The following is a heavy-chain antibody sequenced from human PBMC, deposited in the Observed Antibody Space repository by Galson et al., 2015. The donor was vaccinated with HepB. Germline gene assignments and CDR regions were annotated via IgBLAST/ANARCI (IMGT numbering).Heavy chain of an antibody. CDR2: ISYDGNNR. J-gene: IGHJ4*02. V-gene: IGHV3-30*03. CDR3: ARHQERRIPAPGNCDF. Sequence: SLRLSCAASGFIFTTYGMHWVRQAPGKGLEWVALISYDGNNRYYADPVKGRFTISRDNPKDTLHLQMNSLRAEDTAVYYCARHQERRIPAPGNCDFWGRGTLVTVSS. CDR1: GFIFTTYG. D-gene: IGHD2/OR15-2a*01.